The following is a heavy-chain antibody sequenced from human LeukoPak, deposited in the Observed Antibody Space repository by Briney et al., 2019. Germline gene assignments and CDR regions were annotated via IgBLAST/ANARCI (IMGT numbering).Heavy chain of an antibody. Sequence: SETLSLTCTVSGDSFSYFYWSWIRQPPGKGLEWIGYIYNSGSTNYNPSLKSRVTISLDTSKNQFSLKLSSVTAADTAVYYCARHRAVVVPAAIYAFDIWGQGTMVTVSS. CDR3: ARHRAVVVPAAIYAFDI. J-gene: IGHJ3*02. V-gene: IGHV4-59*08. CDR1: GDSFSYFY. CDR2: IYNSGST. D-gene: IGHD2-2*02.